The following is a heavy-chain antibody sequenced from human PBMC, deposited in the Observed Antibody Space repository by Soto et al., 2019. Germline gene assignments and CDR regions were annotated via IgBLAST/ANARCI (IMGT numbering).Heavy chain of an antibody. CDR1: GYTFTSYA. J-gene: IGHJ4*02. V-gene: IGHV1-3*01. CDR2: INAGNGNT. CDR3: ARGEFLSYDDY. Sequence: ASVKLCCKDSGYTFTSYAMHWVRQAPGQRLEWMGWINAGNGNTKYSQKFQGRVTITRDTSASTAYMELSSLRSEDTAVYYCARGEFLSYDDYWGQGTLVTVSS. D-gene: IGHD3-16*01.